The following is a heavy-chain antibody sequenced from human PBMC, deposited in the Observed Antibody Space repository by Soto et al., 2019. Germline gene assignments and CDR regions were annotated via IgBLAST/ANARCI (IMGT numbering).Heavy chain of an antibody. D-gene: IGHD2-2*01. V-gene: IGHV3-64*01. Sequence: GGSLRLSCAASGFTFSSYAMHWVHQAPGKGLEYVSAISSNGGSTYYANSVKGRFTISRDNSKNTLYLQMGSLRAEDMAVYYCARSVVPAAMRPVYDYWGQGTLVTVSS. CDR2: ISSNGGST. CDR3: ARSVVPAAMRPVYDY. J-gene: IGHJ4*02. CDR1: GFTFSSYA.